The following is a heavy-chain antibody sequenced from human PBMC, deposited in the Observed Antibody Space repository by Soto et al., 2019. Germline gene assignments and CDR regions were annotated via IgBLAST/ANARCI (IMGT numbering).Heavy chain of an antibody. V-gene: IGHV3-23*01. Sequence: GSLRLSCAASGFTFSIYAMSWVRQAPGKGLEWVSAISGSGGSTYYADSVKGRFTISRDNSKNTLYLQMNSLRAEDTAVYYCAKDQTSSYYDFWSGQYKYGMDVWGQGTTVTVSS. CDR2: ISGSGGST. D-gene: IGHD3-3*01. J-gene: IGHJ6*02. CDR1: GFTFSIYA. CDR3: AKDQTSSYYDFWSGQYKYGMDV.